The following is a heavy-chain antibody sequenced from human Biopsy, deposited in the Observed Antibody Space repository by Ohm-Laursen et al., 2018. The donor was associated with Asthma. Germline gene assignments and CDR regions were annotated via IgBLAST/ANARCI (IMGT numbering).Heavy chain of an antibody. CDR1: GFTVSRDH. V-gene: IGHV3-53*01. CDR2: IYSGGTS. CDR3: ARGDSSGWSHYYFDY. J-gene: IGHJ4*02. Sequence: SLRLSCAASGFTVSRDHMFWVRQAPGKGLEWVSVIYSGGTSHTADPVRGRFIISRDFSKNTLHLQMYSLRVEDTAVYYCARGDSSGWSHYYFDYWGQGTLVTVSS. D-gene: IGHD6-19*01.